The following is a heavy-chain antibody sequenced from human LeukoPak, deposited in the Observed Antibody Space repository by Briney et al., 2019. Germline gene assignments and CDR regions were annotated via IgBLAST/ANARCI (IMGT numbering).Heavy chain of an antibody. CDR2: IKSDGKT. V-gene: IGHV3-74*01. J-gene: IGHJ1*01. D-gene: IGHD3-22*01. Sequence: GGSLRLSCEASGFTFSRYWMHWVRHAPGRRLVWVSRIKSDGKTNYADSVKGRFIISRDNAKNTVSMQMNSLRADDTGVYYCARAPSEVGGYYPEYFRHWGQGTLVTVSS. CDR3: ARAPSEVGGYYPEYFRH. CDR1: GFTFSRYW.